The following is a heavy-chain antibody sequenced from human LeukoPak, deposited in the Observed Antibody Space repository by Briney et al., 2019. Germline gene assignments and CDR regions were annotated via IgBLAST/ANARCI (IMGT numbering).Heavy chain of an antibody. CDR1: GFTFSAYS. CDR3: ARELDPTFDY. V-gene: IGHV3-21*01. J-gene: IGHJ4*02. CDR2: ISSSSTYM. Sequence: GGSLRLSCAASGFTFSAYSMNWVRQAPGKGLEWVSSISSSSTYMYYADSVKGRFTISRDNAKNSLYLQMNSLTAEDTAVYYCARELDPTFDYRGQGTLVTVSS.